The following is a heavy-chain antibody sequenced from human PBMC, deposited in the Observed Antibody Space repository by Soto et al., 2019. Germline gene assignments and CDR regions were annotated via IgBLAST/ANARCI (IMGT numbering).Heavy chain of an antibody. CDR2: ISGHTGNT. Sequence: ASVKVSCKASGYSFTNYGISWVRQAPGQGLEWMGWISGHTGNTNYAQRLQGRVTMTTDTSTSTAYMELRSLRSDDTAVYYCASDLYYYDSIPVIPQGAFDIWGQGTMVTVSS. D-gene: IGHD3-22*01. CDR3: ASDLYYYDSIPVIPQGAFDI. CDR1: GYSFTNYG. V-gene: IGHV1-18*01. J-gene: IGHJ3*02.